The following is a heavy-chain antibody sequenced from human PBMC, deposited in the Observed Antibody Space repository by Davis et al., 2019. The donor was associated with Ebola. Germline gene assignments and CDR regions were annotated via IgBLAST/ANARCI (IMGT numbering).Heavy chain of an antibody. CDR3: AREALKQQLVPPDPYFDY. Sequence: SVKVSCKASGGTFSSYAISWVRQAPGQGLEWMGGIIPILGIANYAQKFQGRVTITADESTSTAYMELSSLRSEDTAVYYCAREALKQQLVPPDPYFDYWGQGTLVTVSS. V-gene: IGHV1-69*10. CDR1: GGTFSSYA. D-gene: IGHD6-13*01. J-gene: IGHJ4*02. CDR2: IIPILGIA.